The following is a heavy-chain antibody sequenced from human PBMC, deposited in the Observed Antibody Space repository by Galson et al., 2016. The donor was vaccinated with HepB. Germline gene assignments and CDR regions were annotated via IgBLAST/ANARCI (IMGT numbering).Heavy chain of an antibody. J-gene: IGHJ5*02. CDR3: ARQWGLIVATGPFDP. CDR1: GFSFTNYW. CDR2: IYPGDSDT. Sequence: SGAEVNKPGESLKISCQGFGFSFTNYWIGWVRQMPGKGLEWMGIIYPGDSDTRYSPSFEGQVTISADKSISTAYLQWSSLKASDTAIYYCARQWGLIVATGPFDPWGQGTLVTVSS. V-gene: IGHV5-51*01. D-gene: IGHD6-13*01.